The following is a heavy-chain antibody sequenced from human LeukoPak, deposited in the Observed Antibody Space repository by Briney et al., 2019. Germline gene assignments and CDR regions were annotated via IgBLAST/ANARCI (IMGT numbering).Heavy chain of an antibody. CDR1: GFTFGSYW. Sequence: GGSLRLTCVASGFTFGSYWMHWVRQAPGKGLVWVSRINSDGSSTSYADSVKGRFTISSDDAKNTVYLQMNRTRDENTAVYYCARVGKGEDFDYWGQASLVTVSS. CDR3: ARVGKGEDFDY. D-gene: IGHD3-16*01. V-gene: IGHV3-74*01. J-gene: IGHJ4*02. CDR2: INSDGSST.